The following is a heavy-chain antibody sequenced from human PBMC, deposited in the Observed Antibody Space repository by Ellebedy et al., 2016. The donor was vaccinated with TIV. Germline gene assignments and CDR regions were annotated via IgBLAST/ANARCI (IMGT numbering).Heavy chain of an antibody. V-gene: IGHV1-69*13. D-gene: IGHD5-24*01. Sequence: ASVKVSCKASGGTFSSYAISWVRQAPGQGLEWMGGIIPIFGTANYAQKFQGRVTITADESTSTAYMELSSLRSEDTAVYYCAADPRRDGYNYIFDYWGQGTLVTVSS. CDR3: AADPRRDGYNYIFDY. CDR1: GGTFSSYA. J-gene: IGHJ4*02. CDR2: IIPIFGTA.